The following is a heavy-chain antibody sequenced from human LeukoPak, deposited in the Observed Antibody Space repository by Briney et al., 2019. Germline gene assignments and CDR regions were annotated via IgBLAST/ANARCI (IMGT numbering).Heavy chain of an antibody. CDR3: AKDSGGGAFDI. J-gene: IGHJ3*02. V-gene: IGHV4-59*01. CDR2: IYYSGTT. CDR1: GGSISTYY. Sequence: PSETLSLTCTVSGGSISTYYWIWIRQPPGKGLEWIGYIYYSGTTSYNPSLTSRVTMSVDTSKNQFSLRLSSVTAADTAVYYCAKDSGGGAFDIWGQGTMVTVSS. D-gene: IGHD1-26*01.